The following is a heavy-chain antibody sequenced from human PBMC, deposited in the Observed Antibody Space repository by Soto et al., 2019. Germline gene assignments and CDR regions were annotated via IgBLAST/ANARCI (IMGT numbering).Heavy chain of an antibody. CDR2: IYYSGST. CDR1: GGSISSYY. CDR3: ARVLSGRDDFWSGYWYYFDY. D-gene: IGHD3-3*01. V-gene: IGHV4-59*01. Sequence: SETLSLTCTVSGGSISSYYWSWIRQPPGKGLEWIGYIYYSGSTNYNPSLKSRVTISVDTSKNQFSLKLSSVTAADTAVYYCARVLSGRDDFWSGYWYYFDYWGQGTLVTVSS. J-gene: IGHJ4*02.